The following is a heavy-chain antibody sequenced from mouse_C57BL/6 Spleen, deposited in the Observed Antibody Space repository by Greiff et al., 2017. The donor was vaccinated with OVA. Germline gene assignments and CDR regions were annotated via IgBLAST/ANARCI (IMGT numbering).Heavy chain of an antibody. Sequence: ESGPGLVKPSQSLSLTCSVTGYSITSGYYWNWIRQFPGNKLEWMGYISYDGSNNYNPSLKNRISITRDTSKNQFFLKLNSVTTEDTATYYCARRPYDYDDWYFDVWGTGTTVTVSS. V-gene: IGHV3-6*01. CDR1: GYSITSGYY. CDR3: ARRPYDYDDWYFDV. D-gene: IGHD2-4*01. J-gene: IGHJ1*03. CDR2: ISYDGSN.